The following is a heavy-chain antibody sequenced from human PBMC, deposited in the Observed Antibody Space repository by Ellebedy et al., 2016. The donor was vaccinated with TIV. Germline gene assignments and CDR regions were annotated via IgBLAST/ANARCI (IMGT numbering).Heavy chain of an antibody. D-gene: IGHD6-13*01. CDR1: GGSISSYY. V-gene: IGHV4-59*01. J-gene: IGHJ5*02. CDR3: ARLGGSWYEIGDNWFDP. Sequence: SETLSLXCTVSGGSISSYYWSWIRQPPGKGLEWIGYIYYSGSTNYNPSLKSRVTISVDTSKNQFSLKLSSVTAADTAVYYCARLGGSWYEIGDNWFDPWGQGTLVTVSS. CDR2: IYYSGST.